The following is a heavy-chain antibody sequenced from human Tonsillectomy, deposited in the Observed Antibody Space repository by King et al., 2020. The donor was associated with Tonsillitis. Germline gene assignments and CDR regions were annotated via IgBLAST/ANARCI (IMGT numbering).Heavy chain of an antibody. CDR1: GYTFTGYY. V-gene: IGHV1-2*04. D-gene: IGHD3-9*01. CDR3: ARGDDILTGYYEGGWFDP. J-gene: IGHJ5*02. CDR2: INPNSGGT. Sequence: QLVQSGAEVKKPGASVKVSCKASGYTFTGYYMHWVRQAPGQGLEWMGWINPNSGGTNYAQKFQGWVTMTRDTSISTAYMELSRLRSDATAVYYCARGDDILTGYYEGGWFDPWGQGTLVTVSS.